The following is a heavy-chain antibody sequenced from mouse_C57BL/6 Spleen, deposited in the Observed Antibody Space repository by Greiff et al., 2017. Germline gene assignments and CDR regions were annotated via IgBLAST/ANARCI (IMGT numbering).Heavy chain of an antibody. Sequence: EVQLQQSGPELVKPGASVKISCKASGYTFTDYYMNWVKQSHGKSLEWIGDINPNNGGTSYNQKFKGKATLTVDKSSSTAYMELRSLTSEDSAVYYCARCYGYDGWFAYWGQGTLVTVSA. D-gene: IGHD2-2*01. CDR1: GYTFTDYY. CDR2: INPNNGGT. V-gene: IGHV1-26*01. J-gene: IGHJ3*01. CDR3: ARCYGYDGWFAY.